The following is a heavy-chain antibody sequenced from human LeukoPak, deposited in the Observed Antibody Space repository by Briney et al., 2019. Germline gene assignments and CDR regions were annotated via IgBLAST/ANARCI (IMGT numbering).Heavy chain of an antibody. D-gene: IGHD2-21*01. V-gene: IGHV4-39*07. CDR2: IYYSGST. CDR3: ASGEQVYYYYMDV. CDR1: GGSISSSSYY. Sequence: PSETLSLTCTVSGGSISSSSYYWGWIRQPPGKGLEWIGSIYYSGSTNYNPSLKSRVTISVDTSKNQFSLKLSSVTAADTAVYYCASGEQVYYYYMDVWGKGTTVTVSS. J-gene: IGHJ6*03.